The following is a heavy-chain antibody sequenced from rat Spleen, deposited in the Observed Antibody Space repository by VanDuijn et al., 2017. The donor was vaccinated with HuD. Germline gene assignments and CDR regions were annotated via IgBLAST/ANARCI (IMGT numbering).Heavy chain of an antibody. CDR2: ISYSGST. CDR3: ARYRDSYSHVGIFDY. V-gene: IGHV3-1*01. CDR1: GYSITSNF. J-gene: IGHJ2*01. D-gene: IGHD1-12*01. Sequence: EVQLQESGPALVKPSQSLSLTCSVTGYSITSNFWGWIRKFPGDKMEWMGYISYSGSTGFNPSLKSRISITRDTSKNQFFLQLKSVTTEDTATYHCARYRDSYSHVGIFDYWGQGVMVTVSS.